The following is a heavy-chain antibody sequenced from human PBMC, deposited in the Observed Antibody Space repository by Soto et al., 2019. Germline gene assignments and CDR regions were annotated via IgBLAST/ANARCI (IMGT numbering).Heavy chain of an antibody. CDR1: GYTFTSYA. Sequence: ASVKVSCKASGYTFTSYAMHWVRQAPGQRLEWMGWINAGNGNTKYSQKFQGRVTITRDTSASTAYMELSSLRSEDTAVYYCARGVVVPAAGLYYYYGMDVWGQGTTVTVSS. J-gene: IGHJ6*02. D-gene: IGHD2-2*01. CDR2: INAGNGNT. CDR3: ARGVVVPAAGLYYYYGMDV. V-gene: IGHV1-3*01.